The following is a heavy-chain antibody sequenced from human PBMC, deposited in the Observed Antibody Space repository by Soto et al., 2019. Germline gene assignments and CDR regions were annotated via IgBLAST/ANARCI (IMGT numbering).Heavy chain of an antibody. Sequence: EVQLLESGGGLVQAGGSLRLSCAASGFALSRYVMTWVRQTPGKGLEWVSHISGSGGDTYYADSVKGRFTISRDNSKNTLHLQMNSLRAEDTAVYYCAKGLDYYNDHVWGQGSTVTVSS. V-gene: IGHV3-23*01. J-gene: IGHJ6*02. CDR2: ISGSGGDT. CDR3: AKGLDYYNDHV. D-gene: IGHD3-22*01. CDR1: GFALSRYV.